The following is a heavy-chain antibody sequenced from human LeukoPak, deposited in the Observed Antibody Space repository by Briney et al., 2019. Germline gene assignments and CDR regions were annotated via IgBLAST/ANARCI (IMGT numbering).Heavy chain of an antibody. CDR3: ARVSIVGVPGSHWFDP. Sequence: PGGSLRLSCAASGFAFSSYWMTWVRQAPGKGLEWMANIRPDGNEKYYVDSVKGRFTISRDNAKNSLYLQMNSLRAEDTAIYYCARVSIVGVPGSHWFDPWGHGTLFTVSS. D-gene: IGHD2-2*01. CDR1: GFAFSSYW. V-gene: IGHV3-7*01. CDR2: IRPDGNEK. J-gene: IGHJ5*02.